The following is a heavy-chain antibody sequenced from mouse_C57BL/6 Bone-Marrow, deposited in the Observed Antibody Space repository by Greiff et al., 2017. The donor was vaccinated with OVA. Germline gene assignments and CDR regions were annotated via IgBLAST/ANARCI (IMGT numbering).Heavy chain of an antibody. CDR3: ARGNGLSWFAY. CDR2: IDPSDSET. CDR1: GYTFTSYW. J-gene: IGHJ3*01. Sequence: QVQLKQPGAELVRPGSSVKLSCKASGYTFTSYWMHWVKQRPIQGLEWIGNIDPSDSETHYNQKFKDKATLTVDKSSSTAYMQLSSLTSEDSAVYYCARGNGLSWFAYWGQGTLVTVSA. V-gene: IGHV1-52*01. D-gene: IGHD1-1*02.